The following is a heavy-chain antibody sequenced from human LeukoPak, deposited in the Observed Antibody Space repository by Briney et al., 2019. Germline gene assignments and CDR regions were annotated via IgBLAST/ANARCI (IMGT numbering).Heavy chain of an antibody. CDR1: GFSLSTRGVG. CDR2: IYSDDDN. CDR3: AHSQRRRRYYYGSGSYYSAFDM. Sequence: SGPTLVKPTQTLTLTCTFSGFSLSTRGVGVGWIRQPPGKALEGLALIYSDDDNRYCPDLKPRPTITKDSTKNEVVLTMTNIEPVDTATYYCAHSQRRRRYYYGSGSYYSAFDMWGEGTMVTVSS. V-gene: IGHV2-5*02. D-gene: IGHD3-10*01. J-gene: IGHJ3*02.